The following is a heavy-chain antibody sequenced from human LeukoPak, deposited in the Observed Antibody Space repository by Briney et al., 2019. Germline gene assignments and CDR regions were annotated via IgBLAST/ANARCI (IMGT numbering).Heavy chain of an antibody. CDR3: ARSLTRIRNWFDP. J-gene: IGHJ5*02. Sequence: PGGSLRLSCAASGFTFSSYEMNWVRQAPGKGLEWVSYISSSGSTIYYADSVKGRFTISRDNAKNSLYLQMYSLRAEDTAVYYCARSLTRIRNWFDPWGQGTLVTVSS. CDR1: GFTFSSYE. CDR2: ISSSGSTI. D-gene: IGHD3-9*01. V-gene: IGHV3-48*03.